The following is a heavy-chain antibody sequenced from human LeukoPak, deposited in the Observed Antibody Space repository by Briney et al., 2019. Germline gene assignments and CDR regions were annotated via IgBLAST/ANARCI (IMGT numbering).Heavy chain of an antibody. D-gene: IGHD1-1*01. V-gene: IGHV3-48*03. CDR1: GFTFSSYE. Sequence: QPGGSLRLSCAASGFTFSSYEMNWVRQAPGKGLEWVSYISSSGSTIYYADSVKGRFTISRDNAKNSLYLQMNSLRAEDTAVYYCASGTNLKYYYYYGMDVWGQGTTVTVSS. CDR2: ISSSGSTI. J-gene: IGHJ6*02. CDR3: ASGTNLKYYYYYGMDV.